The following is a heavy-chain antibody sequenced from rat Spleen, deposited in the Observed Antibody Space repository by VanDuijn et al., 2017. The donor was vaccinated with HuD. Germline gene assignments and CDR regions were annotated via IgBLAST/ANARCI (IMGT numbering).Heavy chain of an antibody. V-gene: IGHV5-7*01. CDR1: GFTFSDYD. CDR2: INYDGSST. J-gene: IGHJ2*01. D-gene: IGHD1-12*02. Sequence: EVQLVESGGDLVQPGRSMKLSCAASGFTFSDYDMAWVRQAPKKGLEWVATINYDGSSTYYRDSVKGRFTISRDNAKSTLFLQMDSLRSEDTATYYCTRSYYYDGSSYPLFDYWGQGVMVTVSS. CDR3: TRSYYYDGSSYPLFDY.